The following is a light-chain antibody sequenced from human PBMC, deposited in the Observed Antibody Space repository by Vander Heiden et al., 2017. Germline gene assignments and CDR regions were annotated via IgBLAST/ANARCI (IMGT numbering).Light chain of an antibody. V-gene: IGKV3-15*01. J-gene: IGKJ2*01. CDR3: QQYDNWPYT. CDR2: GAA. Sequence: EIVMPQSPSSPSVFPGCRATLSCRASQSVDNKLGWYLQKPGQAPRLLFYGAASRATGVPARFSASGSGTEFALTISSLQPEDLGTYYCQQYDNWPYTFAQGTKLEI. CDR1: QSVDNK.